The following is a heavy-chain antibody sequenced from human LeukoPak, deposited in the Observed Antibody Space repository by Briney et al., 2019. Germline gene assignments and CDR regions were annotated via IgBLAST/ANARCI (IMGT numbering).Heavy chain of an antibody. CDR1: GFTFANYA. V-gene: IGHV3-23*01. CDR3: VKESPYPESSTARIYYFDN. Sequence: GGSLRLSCAASGFTFANYAMSWVRQAPGKGLEWVSALTPAGTTFYADIVKGRSSVSRDNSKNTLSLQMNSLRAEDTAVYYCVKESPYPESSTARIYYFDNWGQGTLVTVSS. D-gene: IGHD2-2*01. CDR2: LTPAGTT. J-gene: IGHJ4*02.